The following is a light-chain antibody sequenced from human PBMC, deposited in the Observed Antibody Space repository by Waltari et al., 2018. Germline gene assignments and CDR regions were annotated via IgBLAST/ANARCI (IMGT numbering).Light chain of an antibody. J-gene: IGLJ3*02. V-gene: IGLV1-47*01. Sequence: QSVLTQPPSASGTPGQRVTISCSGSSSNTGSTYVYWYQQLPGPAPKLLIYRNNQRPSGVPDRFSGSKSGTSASLAISGLRSEDEADYYCAAWDDSLSGPVFGGGTKLTVL. CDR3: AAWDDSLSGPV. CDR2: RNN. CDR1: SSNTGSTY.